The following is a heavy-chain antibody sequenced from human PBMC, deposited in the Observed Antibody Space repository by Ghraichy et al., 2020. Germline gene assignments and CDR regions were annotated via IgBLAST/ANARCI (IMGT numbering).Heavy chain of an antibody. J-gene: IGHJ6*02. CDR3: AKGGSAVYYYYGMDV. Sequence: GSLRLSCEASGFTFSSYAMNWVRQAPGKGLEWVSVVDTGGDDTYYADSVKGRFTISRDNSKKTLHLEMNSLRAEDTAVYYCAKGGSAVYYYYGMDVWGQGTTVTVSS. V-gene: IGHV3-23*01. CDR2: VDTGGDDT. CDR1: GFTFSSYA. D-gene: IGHD6-6*01.